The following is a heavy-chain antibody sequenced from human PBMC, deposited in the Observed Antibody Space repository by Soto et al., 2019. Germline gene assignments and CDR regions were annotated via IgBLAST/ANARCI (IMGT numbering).Heavy chain of an antibody. Sequence: ASVKVSCKASGHTFTSYDINWVRQATGQGLEWMGWMNPNSGNTGYAQKFQGRVTMTRNTSISTAYMEPSSLRSEDTAVYYCARGVRAMGMDVWGQGTTVTVSS. CDR1: GHTFTSYD. CDR3: ARGVRAMGMDV. J-gene: IGHJ6*02. CDR2: MNPNSGNT. V-gene: IGHV1-8*01.